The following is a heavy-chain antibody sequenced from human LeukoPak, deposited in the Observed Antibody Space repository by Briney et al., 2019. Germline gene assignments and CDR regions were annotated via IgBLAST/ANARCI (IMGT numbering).Heavy chain of an antibody. J-gene: IGHJ4*02. CDR1: GFTFSSYA. CDR2: ISSNGGST. D-gene: IGHD3-3*01. Sequence: GGSLRLSCAASGFTFSSYAMHWVRQAPGKGLEYVSAISSNGGSTYYANSVKGRFTISRDNSKNTLYLQMGSLRAEDMAVYYCARGRLRFLEWSTLDYWGQGTLVTVSS. V-gene: IGHV3-64*01. CDR3: ARGRLRFLEWSTLDY.